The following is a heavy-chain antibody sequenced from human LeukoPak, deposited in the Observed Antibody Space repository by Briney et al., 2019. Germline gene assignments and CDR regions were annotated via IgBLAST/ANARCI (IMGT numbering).Heavy chain of an antibody. Sequence: GESLKISCKGSGYSFTSYWIGWVRQMPGKGLEWMGNIYPGDSDTRYSPSFQGQVTISADKSISTAYLQWSSLKASDTAMYYCASLTGTTDTSGAFDIWGQGTMVTVSS. CDR1: GYSFTSYW. CDR2: IYPGDSDT. CDR3: ASLTGTTDTSGAFDI. J-gene: IGHJ3*02. D-gene: IGHD1-20*01. V-gene: IGHV5-51*01.